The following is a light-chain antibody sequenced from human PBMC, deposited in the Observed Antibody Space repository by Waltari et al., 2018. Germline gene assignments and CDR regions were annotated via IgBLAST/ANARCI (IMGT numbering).Light chain of an antibody. CDR1: NLVNKF. J-gene: IGLJ1*01. CDR3: QAWDSSTSCF. CDR2: QNA. V-gene: IGLV3-1*01. Sequence: SYELTQPPSVSVSPGQTAIITCPGDNLVNKFTSWYHHQPGQSPVLLIYQNAERPSGIPERFSGSISGNTAILTISGTQPLDEADYYCQAWDSSTSCFFGTGTKVTVL.